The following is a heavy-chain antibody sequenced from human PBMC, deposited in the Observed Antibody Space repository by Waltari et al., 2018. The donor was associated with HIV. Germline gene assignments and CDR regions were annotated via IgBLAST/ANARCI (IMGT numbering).Heavy chain of an antibody. V-gene: IGHV3-15*01. CDR2: IKSEDDGGTT. CDR3: TSTGGGITDY. J-gene: IGHJ4*02. CDR1: GFTLTNAW. D-gene: IGHD2-15*01. Sequence: EVQLVASGGGLVKPGESLRLSCAASGFTLTNAWMSWVRQAPGKGLEWVGRIKSEDDGGTTDYAAPVKGRFTISRDDSKNALYLQMNSLKTEDTALYYCTSTGGGITDYWGQGTLVTVSS.